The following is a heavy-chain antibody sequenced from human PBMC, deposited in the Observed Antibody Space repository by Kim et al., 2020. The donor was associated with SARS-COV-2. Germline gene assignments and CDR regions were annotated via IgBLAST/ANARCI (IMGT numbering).Heavy chain of an antibody. CDR3: AKGVLDRGADY. V-gene: IGHV3-23*01. D-gene: IGHD3-3*01. Sequence: GGSLRLSCAASGFTFSSYAMSCVRQAPGKGLEWVSAISVSGGATNYADSVKGRFTISRDNSKNTLYLQMNSLRAEDTAVYYCAKGVLDRGADYWGQGTLVTVSS. J-gene: IGHJ4*02. CDR1: GFTFSSYA. CDR2: ISVSGGAT.